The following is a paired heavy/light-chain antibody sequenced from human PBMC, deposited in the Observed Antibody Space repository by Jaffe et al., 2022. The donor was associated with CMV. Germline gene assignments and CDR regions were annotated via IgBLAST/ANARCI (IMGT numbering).Heavy chain of an antibody. CDR2: INADNGNT. D-gene: IGHD6-19*01. V-gene: IGHV1-3*01. J-gene: IGHJ4*02. Sequence: QVHLVQSGAEVKRPGASVKLSCTASGYTFSGFTMHWLRQAPGQRFEWMGYINADNGNTIYSQKFQDRVTITRDTSARTGYMELSSLRSEDTAMYYCARDAEKSGWSWPVWGQGTLVSVSS. CDR3: ARDAEKSGWSWPV. CDR1: GYTFSGFT.
Light chain of an antibody. V-gene: IGKV4-1*01. Sequence: DIVVTQSPDSLAVSLGERATISCKSSQSVFYGSSNKKYLAWYQQRQGQPPKLLTYWGSTRESGVPDRFSASDSGTEFTLTISSLQAEDAAVYYCHQYHSSPYSFGQGTKLEIK. CDR2: WGS. CDR3: HQYHSSPYS. CDR1: QSVFYGSSNKKY. J-gene: IGKJ2*03.